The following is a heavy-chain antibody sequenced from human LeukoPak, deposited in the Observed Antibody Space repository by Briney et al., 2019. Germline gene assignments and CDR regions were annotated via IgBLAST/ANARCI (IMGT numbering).Heavy chain of an antibody. Sequence: ASVKVSCKASGYTFTVYYLHWVRQAPGQGLEWMGWINPNSGCTNYAQKFQGWVTMTRDTSISTAYMELSRLRSDDTAVYYCASEGLYYYDNTGYYPHWGQGTLVTVSS. CDR1: GYTFTVYY. CDR2: INPNSGCT. V-gene: IGHV1-2*04. CDR3: ASEGLYYYDNTGYYPH. D-gene: IGHD3-22*01. J-gene: IGHJ4*02.